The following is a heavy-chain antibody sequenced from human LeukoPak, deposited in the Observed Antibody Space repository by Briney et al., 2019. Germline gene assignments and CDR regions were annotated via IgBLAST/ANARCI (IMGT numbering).Heavy chain of an antibody. D-gene: IGHD3-10*01. Sequence: PGGSLRLSCAVSGFTFSSYAMNWVRQPPGKGLEWVSAISGSGGSTYYADSVKGRFTISRDNSKNTLYLQMNSLRAEDTAVYYCAKDRWNYYGSGSYLNWFDPWGQGTLVTVSS. CDR2: ISGSGGST. CDR1: GFTFSSYA. V-gene: IGHV3-23*01. J-gene: IGHJ5*02. CDR3: AKDRWNYYGSGSYLNWFDP.